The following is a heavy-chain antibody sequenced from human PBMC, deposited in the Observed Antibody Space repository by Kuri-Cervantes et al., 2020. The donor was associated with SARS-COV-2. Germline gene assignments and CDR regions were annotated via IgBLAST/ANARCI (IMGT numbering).Heavy chain of an antibody. D-gene: IGHD6-13*01. V-gene: IGHV4-59*12. CDR3: AREGSSSWYRTKGGYFDY. Sequence: SETLSLTCTVSGGSISSYYWSWIRQPPGKGLEWIGYIYYSGSTNYNPSLKSRVTISVDTSKNQFSLKLSSVTAADTAVYYCAREGSSSWYRTKGGYFDYWGQGTLVTVSS. CDR2: IYYSGST. CDR1: GGSISSYY. J-gene: IGHJ4*02.